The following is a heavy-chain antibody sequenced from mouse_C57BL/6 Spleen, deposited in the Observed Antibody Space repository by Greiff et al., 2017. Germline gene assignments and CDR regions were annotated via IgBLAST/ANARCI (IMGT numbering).Heavy chain of an antibody. D-gene: IGHD2-1*01. Sequence: VQLQESGAELVMPGASVKLSCKASGYTFTSYWMHWVKQRPGQGLEWIGEIDPSDSYTNYNQKFKGKSTLTVDKSSSTAYMQLSSLTSEDSAVYYCARGGIYYGTSYYFDYWGQGTTLTVSS. V-gene: IGHV1-69*01. CDR3: ARGGIYYGTSYYFDY. CDR1: GYTFTSYW. J-gene: IGHJ2*01. CDR2: IDPSDSYT.